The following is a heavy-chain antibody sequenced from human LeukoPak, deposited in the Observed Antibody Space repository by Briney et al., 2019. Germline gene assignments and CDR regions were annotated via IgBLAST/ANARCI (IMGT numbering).Heavy chain of an antibody. CDR2: MNPNSGDT. D-gene: IGHD3-9*01. V-gene: IGHV1-2*02. Sequence: ASVKVSCKASGYTFADYYIHWVRQAPGQGLEWVGWMNPNSGDTNYARSFQGRVTMTWDTSISTAYMELSRLRSDDTAVYYCAREYILTAYYGDYWGRGTLVTVSS. CDR3: AREYILTAYYGDY. J-gene: IGHJ4*02. CDR1: GYTFADYY.